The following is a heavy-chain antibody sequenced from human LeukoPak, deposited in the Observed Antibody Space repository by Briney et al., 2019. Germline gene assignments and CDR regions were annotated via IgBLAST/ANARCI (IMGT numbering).Heavy chain of an antibody. CDR2: IYYSGST. CDR1: GGSISSSSYY. D-gene: IGHD3-10*01. Sequence: PSETLSLTCTVSGGSISSSSYYWGWIRQPPGKGLEWIGSIYYSGSTYYNPSLKSRVTISVDTSKNQFSLKLSSVTAADTAVYYCARRLSRVRGVISPFDYWGQGTLVTVSS. CDR3: ARRLSRVRGVISPFDY. J-gene: IGHJ4*02. V-gene: IGHV4-39*01.